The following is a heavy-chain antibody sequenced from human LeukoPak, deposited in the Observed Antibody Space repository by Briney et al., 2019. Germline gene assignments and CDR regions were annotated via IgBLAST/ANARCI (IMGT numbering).Heavy chain of an antibody. CDR3: ARRTTVTMFDY. CDR2: INHSGST. CDR1: GYSINSGYY. D-gene: IGHD4-17*01. J-gene: IGHJ4*02. Sequence: SETLSLTCAVSGYSINSGYYWGWIRQPPGKGLEWIGIINHSGSTYYNPSLKSRVTISVGTSKNQFSLKMSSVTAADTAVYYCARRTTVTMFDYWGQGTLVTVSS. V-gene: IGHV4-38-2*01.